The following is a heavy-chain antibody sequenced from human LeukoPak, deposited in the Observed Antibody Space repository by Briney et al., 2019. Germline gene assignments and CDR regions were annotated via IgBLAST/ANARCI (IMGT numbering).Heavy chain of an antibody. CDR1: GGSISSGDYY. CDR2: IYYSGST. CDR3: ARAFDSSGYYYWYFDL. D-gene: IGHD3-22*01. Sequence: SQTLSLTCTVSGGSISSGDYYWSWIRQPPGKGLEWIGYIYYSGSTYYNPSLKSRVTISVDTSKNQFSLKLSSVTAADTAVYHCARAFDSSGYYYWYFDLWGRGTLVTVSS. V-gene: IGHV4-30-4*01. J-gene: IGHJ2*01.